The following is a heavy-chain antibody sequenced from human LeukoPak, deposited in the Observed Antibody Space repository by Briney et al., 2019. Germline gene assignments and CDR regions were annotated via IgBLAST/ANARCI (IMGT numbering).Heavy chain of an antibody. J-gene: IGHJ4*02. D-gene: IGHD3-3*01. CDR1: GDSISSYY. Sequence: SETLSLTCTVSGDSISSYYWSWIRQPPGKGLEWVGYISYSGSTNYNPSLKSRVAISVDTSKNQFSLKLSAVTAADTAVYYCARDTRWSGPLDNWGQGTLVTVSS. CDR3: ARDTRWSGPLDN. CDR2: ISYSGST. V-gene: IGHV4-59*01.